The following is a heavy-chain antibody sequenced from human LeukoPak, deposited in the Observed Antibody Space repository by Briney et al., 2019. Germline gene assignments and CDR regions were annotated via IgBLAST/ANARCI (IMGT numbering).Heavy chain of an antibody. CDR3: ARGPDYYDSSGYYSYYFDY. CDR2: MWYDGSNE. Sequence: PGRSLRLSCAASGFAFSRYGMHRLRQAPGTGLEWVAVMWYDGSNEAYADSVRGRFTISRDNSENRLYLQMSSLRVEDTAVYYCARGPDYYDSSGYYSYYFDYWGQGTLVTVSS. J-gene: IGHJ4*02. D-gene: IGHD3-22*01. V-gene: IGHV3-33*01. CDR1: GFAFSRYG.